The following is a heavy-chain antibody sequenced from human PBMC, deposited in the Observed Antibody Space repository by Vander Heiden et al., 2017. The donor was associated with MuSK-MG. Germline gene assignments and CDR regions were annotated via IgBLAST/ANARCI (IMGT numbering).Heavy chain of an antibody. Sequence: EVQLVESGGGLVKPGGSLRLSCAASGFTFSGYSMIGVRQAPGKGLEWVSSISSSSSYIYYADSVKGRFTISRDNAKNSLYLQMNSLRAEDTAVYYCARGTYYDYVWGSSDYWGQGTLVTVSS. D-gene: IGHD3-16*01. CDR2: ISSSSSYI. CDR1: GFTFSGYS. V-gene: IGHV3-21*01. CDR3: ARGTYYDYVWGSSDY. J-gene: IGHJ4*02.